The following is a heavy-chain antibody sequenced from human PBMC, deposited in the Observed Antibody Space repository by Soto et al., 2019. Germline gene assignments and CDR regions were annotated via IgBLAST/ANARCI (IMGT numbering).Heavy chain of an antibody. CDR1: GGSISSHY. D-gene: IGHD6-13*01. V-gene: IGHV4-59*08. Sequence: SETLSLTCTVSGGSISSHYWSWIRQPPGKGLEWIAYIYYSESTNYNPSLRSRVTVSGDTSKNQLTLILSSVTAADTAVYYCARHQVRGSSPFDYWGQGTLVTVSS. J-gene: IGHJ4*02. CDR3: ARHQVRGSSPFDY. CDR2: IYYSEST.